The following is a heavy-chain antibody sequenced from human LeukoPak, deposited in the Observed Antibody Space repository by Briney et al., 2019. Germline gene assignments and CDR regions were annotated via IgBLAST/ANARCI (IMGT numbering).Heavy chain of an antibody. CDR1: GGSFSGYY. V-gene: IGHV4-34*01. D-gene: IGHD6-13*01. J-gene: IGHJ5*02. Sequence: SETLSLTCAVYGGSFSGYYWSWIRQPPGKGLEWIGEINHSGSTNYNPSLKSRVTISVDTSKNQFSLKLSSVTAADTAVYYCARDVIAAAGTNWFDPWGQGTLVTVSS. CDR2: INHSGST. CDR3: ARDVIAAAGTNWFDP.